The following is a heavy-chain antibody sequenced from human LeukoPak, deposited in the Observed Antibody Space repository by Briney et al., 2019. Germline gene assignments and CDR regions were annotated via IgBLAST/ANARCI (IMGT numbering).Heavy chain of an antibody. V-gene: IGHV1-69*04. Sequence: SVKVSCKASGGTFSSYAISWVRQAPGQGLEWMGRIIPILGIANYAQKFQGRVTITADKSTSTAYMELSSLRSEDTAVYYCARVGATHYFDYWGQGTLVTVSS. CDR2: IIPILGIA. D-gene: IGHD1-26*01. CDR3: ARVGATHYFDY. CDR1: GGTFSSYA. J-gene: IGHJ4*02.